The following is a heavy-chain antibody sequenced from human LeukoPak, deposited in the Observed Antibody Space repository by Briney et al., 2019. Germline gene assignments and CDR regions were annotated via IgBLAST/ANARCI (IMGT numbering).Heavy chain of an antibody. CDR2: ISYDGSNK. CDR1: GFTFSSYA. D-gene: IGHD6-13*01. CDR3: AKDSGGYSSSWWAFDI. J-gene: IGHJ3*02. Sequence: GGSLRLSCAASGFTFSSYAMHWVRQAPGKGLEWVAVISYDGSNKYYADSVKGRFTISRDNSKNTLYLQMNSLRAEDTAVYYCAKDSGGYSSSWWAFDIWGQGTMVTVSS. V-gene: IGHV3-30-3*01.